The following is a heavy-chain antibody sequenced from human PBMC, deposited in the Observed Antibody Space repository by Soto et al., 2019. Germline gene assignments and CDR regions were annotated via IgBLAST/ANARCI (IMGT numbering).Heavy chain of an antibody. CDR3: ARDGPGWSSSSPRPYYYYYYMDV. D-gene: IGHD6-6*01. CDR1: GGSISSYY. Sequence: PSETLSLTCTVSGGSISSYYWSWIRQPPGKGLEWIGYIYYSGSTNYNPSLKSRATISVDTSKNQFSLKLSSVTAADTAVYYCARDGPGWSSSSPRPYYYYYYMDVWGKGTTVTVSS. J-gene: IGHJ6*03. V-gene: IGHV4-59*01. CDR2: IYYSGST.